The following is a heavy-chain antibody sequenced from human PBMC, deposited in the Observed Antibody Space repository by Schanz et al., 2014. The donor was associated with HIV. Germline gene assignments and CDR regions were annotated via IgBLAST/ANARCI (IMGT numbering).Heavy chain of an antibody. V-gene: IGHV3-30*03. CDR1: GFTFSSYG. J-gene: IGHJ6*02. CDR2: ISYDGSNK. Sequence: QVQLVESGGCVVQPWRSLRLSCAASGFTFSSYGMHWVRQAPGKGLEWVAVISYDGSNKYYADSVKGRFTISRDNSKNTLYLQMNSLRADDTAVYYCAREIGGQQLAGNQYYYHYYGMDVWGQGTTVTVSS. CDR3: AREIGGQQLAGNQYYYHYYGMDV. D-gene: IGHD6-13*01.